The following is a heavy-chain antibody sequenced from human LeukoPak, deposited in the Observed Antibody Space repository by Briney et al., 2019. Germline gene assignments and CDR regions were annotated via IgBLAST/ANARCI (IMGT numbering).Heavy chain of an antibody. J-gene: IGHJ4*02. CDR3: AMPFALWVGY. CDR1: GFTFSSYS. CDR2: ISSSSSTI. Sequence: PGGSLRLSCAASGFTFSSYSMNWVRQAPGKGLEWVSYISSSSSTIYYADSVQGRFTISRDNAKNSLYLQMNSMRAEDTAVYYCAMPFALWVGYWGQGTLVTVSS. D-gene: IGHD7-27*01. V-gene: IGHV3-48*01.